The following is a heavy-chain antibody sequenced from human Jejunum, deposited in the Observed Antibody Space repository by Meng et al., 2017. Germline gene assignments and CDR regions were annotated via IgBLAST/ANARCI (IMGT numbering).Heavy chain of an antibody. CDR3: ARHEVDFDN. V-gene: IGHV2-5*02. D-gene: IGHD1-26*01. CDR2: IYWDDDK. CDR1: VFSLGTSQVC. Sequence: QNTLNVSRPTVVKPTQTLTLTCTFSVFSLGTSQVCVGWIRQPPGKALESLVLIYWDDDKRYSPSLKSRLTITKDTSKNQFSLTLSSVSAADTAVYYCARHEVDFDNWGQGTLVTVSS. J-gene: IGHJ4*02.